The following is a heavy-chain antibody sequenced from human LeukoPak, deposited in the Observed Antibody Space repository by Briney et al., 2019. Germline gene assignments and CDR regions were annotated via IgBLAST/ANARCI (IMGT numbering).Heavy chain of an antibody. CDR3: ARDAGAARYHGMDV. V-gene: IGHV3-30*04. J-gene: IGHJ6*02. Sequence: GGSLRLSCAASGFTFSSYALHWVRQAPGKGLEWVAVISYDGSTNYYADSVKGRFTISRDNSKNTLYLQMNSLRAEDTAVYYCARDAGAARYHGMDVWGQGTTVTVPS. D-gene: IGHD6-13*01. CDR1: GFTFSSYA. CDR2: ISYDGSTN.